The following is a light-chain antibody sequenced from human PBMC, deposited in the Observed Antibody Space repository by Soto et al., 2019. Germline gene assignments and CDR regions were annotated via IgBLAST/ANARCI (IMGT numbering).Light chain of an antibody. J-gene: IGKJ4*01. Sequence: IQLTQSPSSLSASVGDRVTITCRAGQDISSALAWYQQKPGKAPKLLLYDASSLDAGVPSRFSGSGSGTDFTLTISSLQPEDFATYFCLQDHGFPLTFGGGTKVEIK. CDR3: LQDHGFPLT. CDR2: DAS. V-gene: IGKV1-13*02. CDR1: QDISSA.